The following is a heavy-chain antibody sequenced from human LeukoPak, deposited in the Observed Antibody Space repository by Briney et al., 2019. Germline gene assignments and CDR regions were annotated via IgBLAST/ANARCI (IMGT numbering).Heavy chain of an antibody. D-gene: IGHD3-22*01. CDR1: GYTFTGYY. V-gene: IGHV1-2*06. CDR2: INPNSGGT. J-gene: IGHJ4*02. CDR3: ARGYYDSSGNYYPEAGFDY. Sequence: GASVKVSCKASGYTFTGYYMHWVRQAPGQGLEWMGRINPNSGGTNYAQKFQGRVTMTRDTSISTAYMELSRLRSDDTAVYYCARGYYDSSGNYYPEAGFDYWGQGTLVAVSS.